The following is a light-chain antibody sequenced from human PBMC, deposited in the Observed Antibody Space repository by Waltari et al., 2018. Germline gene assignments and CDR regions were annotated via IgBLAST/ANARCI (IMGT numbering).Light chain of an antibody. Sequence: QSALTQPPSASGSPGQSVTISCTGTNSDIGAYNYVSWYQPYPGKAPRVVIYEVSQRPPGVPGRFSGSKSGNTASLTVSGLQAEDEAEYHCSSYAGSNGMVFGGGTKVTVL. CDR2: EVS. CDR1: NSDIGAYNY. CDR3: SSYAGSNGMV. J-gene: IGLJ3*02. V-gene: IGLV2-8*01.